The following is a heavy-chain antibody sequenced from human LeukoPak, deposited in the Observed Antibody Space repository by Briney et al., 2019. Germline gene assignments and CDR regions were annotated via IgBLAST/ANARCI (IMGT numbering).Heavy chain of an antibody. CDR3: ARDQGLAAAFLDY. CDR2: ISYDGSNK. J-gene: IGHJ4*02. V-gene: IGHV3-30*04. D-gene: IGHD6-13*01. Sequence: GGSLRLSCAASGFTFSSYAMHWVRQAPGKGLEWVAVISYDGSNKYYADSVKGRFTISRDNSKNTLYLQMNSLRAEDTAVYYCARDQGLAAAFLDYWGQGTLVTVSS. CDR1: GFTFSSYA.